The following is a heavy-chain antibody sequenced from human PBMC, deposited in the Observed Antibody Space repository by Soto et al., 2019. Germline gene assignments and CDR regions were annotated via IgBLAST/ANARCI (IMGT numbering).Heavy chain of an antibody. CDR3: ARDRRAGVVPAAIPPGDYGMDV. Sequence: PSETLSLTCTVSGGSISSGGYYWSWIRQHPGKGLEWIGYIYYSGSTYYNPSLKSRVTISVDTSKNHFSLKLSSVTAADTAVYYCARDRRAGVVPAAIPPGDYGMDVWGQGTTVTVSS. V-gene: IGHV4-31*02. CDR2: IYYSGST. CDR1: GGSISSGGYY. D-gene: IGHD2-2*01. J-gene: IGHJ6*02.